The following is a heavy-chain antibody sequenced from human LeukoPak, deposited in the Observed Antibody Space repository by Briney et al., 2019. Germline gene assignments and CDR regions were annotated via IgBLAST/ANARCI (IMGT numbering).Heavy chain of an antibody. CDR1: GGSISSYY. J-gene: IGHJ4*02. CDR3: GGDSMSFYYFKY. CDR2: IYYSGST. Sequence: SETLSLTCTVSGGSISSYYWSWIRQPPGEGVEWFGYIYYSGSTNYNTPLKSRVHISVETSKNQISLKERPVTDADTAVYFVGGDSMSFYYFKYWGQGTLVTVSS. V-gene: IGHV4-59*01.